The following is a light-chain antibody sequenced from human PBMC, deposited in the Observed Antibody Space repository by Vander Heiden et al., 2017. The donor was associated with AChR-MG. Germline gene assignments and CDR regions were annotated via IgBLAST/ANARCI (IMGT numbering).Light chain of an antibody. V-gene: IGKV3-20*01. CDR1: QSVSSSN. J-gene: IGKJ2*01. CDR3: QQYSSSPPAT. CDR2: GAS. Sequence: EIVLTRSPGTLFLSPGERATLSCRTSQSVSSSNLAWYQQKPGQAPRLLIYGASSRATGIPDRFSGSGSGTDLPITISRLDPEDFAVYYCQQYSSSPPATFGQGTKLEIK.